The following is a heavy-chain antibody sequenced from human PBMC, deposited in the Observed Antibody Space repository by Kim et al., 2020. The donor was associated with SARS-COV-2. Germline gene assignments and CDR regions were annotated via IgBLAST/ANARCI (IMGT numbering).Heavy chain of an antibody. CDR1: GLTFSRCS. CDR2: ICSSSDTV. J-gene: IGHJ4*01. CDR3: ASWAGSCSGGTCFTGPFDD. V-gene: IGHV3-48*01. Sequence: GGSLRLSCAASGLTFSRCSLNWVRQAPGKGLEWLSYICSSSDTVYYADSVKGRFTISRDNAKNSLFLQMDSLRAEDTAVYYCASWAGSCSGGTCFTGPFDDWGQGALVTVSS. D-gene: IGHD2-15*01.